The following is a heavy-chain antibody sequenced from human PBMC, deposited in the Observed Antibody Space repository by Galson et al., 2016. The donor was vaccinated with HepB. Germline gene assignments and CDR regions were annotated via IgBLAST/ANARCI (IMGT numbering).Heavy chain of an antibody. V-gene: IGHV4-30-2*01. D-gene: IGHD2-2*01. Sequence: TLSLTCGVTGDSITRGGYLWSWTRQAPGKGLEWIGYINHSGTTYYNPSLKSRVTISGDRSKNHFSLSLNSVTAADTAVYFCARVVVVVPDARWFDPWGQGTLVTVSS. CDR3: ARVVVVVPDARWFDP. CDR2: INHSGTT. J-gene: IGHJ5*02. CDR1: GDSITRGGYL.